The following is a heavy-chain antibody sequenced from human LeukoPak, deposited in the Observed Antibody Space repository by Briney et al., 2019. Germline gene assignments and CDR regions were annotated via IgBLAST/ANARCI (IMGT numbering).Heavy chain of an antibody. V-gene: IGHV4-39*01. Sequence: PSETLSLTCAVSGGSISSSSYYWGWIRQPPGKGLEWIGSIYYSGSTYYNPSLKSRVTISVDTSKNQFSLKLSSVTAADTAVYYCASGYSYGTKPYDYWGQGTLVTVSS. CDR3: ASGYSYGTKPYDY. D-gene: IGHD5-18*01. J-gene: IGHJ4*02. CDR2: IYYSGST. CDR1: GGSISSSSYY.